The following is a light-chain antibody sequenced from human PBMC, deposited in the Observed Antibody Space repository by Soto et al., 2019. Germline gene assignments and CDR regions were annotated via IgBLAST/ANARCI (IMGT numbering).Light chain of an antibody. J-gene: IGLJ3*02. V-gene: IGLV2-23*01. CDR2: EGS. CDR1: SSDVGSYNL. Sequence: QPVLTQPASVSGSPGQSITISCTGTSSDVGSYNLVSWYQQHPGKAPKLMIYEGSKRPSGVSNRFSGSKSGNTASLTISGLQAEDEADYYCCSYAGSSLWVFGGGTKVT. CDR3: CSYAGSSLWV.